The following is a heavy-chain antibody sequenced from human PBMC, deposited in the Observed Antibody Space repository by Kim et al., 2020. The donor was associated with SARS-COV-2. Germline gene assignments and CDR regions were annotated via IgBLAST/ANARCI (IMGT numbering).Heavy chain of an antibody. CDR2: TYYRSKWYN. V-gene: IGHV6-1*01. J-gene: IGHJ3*02. Sequence: SQTLSLTCAISGDSVSSNSAAWNWIRQSPSRGLEWLGRTYYRSKWYNDYAVSVKSRITINPDTSKNQFSLQLNSVTPEDTAVYYCARHYYDSSGYYYSNAFDIWGQGTMVTVSS. D-gene: IGHD3-22*01. CDR1: GDSVSSNSAA. CDR3: ARHYYDSSGYYYSNAFDI.